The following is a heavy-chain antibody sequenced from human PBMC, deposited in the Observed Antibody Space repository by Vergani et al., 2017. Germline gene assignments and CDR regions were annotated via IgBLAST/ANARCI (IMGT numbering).Heavy chain of an antibody. CDR1: GFRFREHG. V-gene: IGHV3-23*01. D-gene: IGHD1-26*01. Sequence: EVQLLESGGGSVQPGESLRLSCVASGFRFREHGMNWVRQAPGKGLEWVSGISGHDHRTLYADSVKGRFIISRDISKNTLYLQMSSLRADDTAVYYCAKDRPRDWETPLFLFDYWGQGTLVAVSS. CDR2: ISGHDHRT. CDR3: AKDRPRDWETPLFLFDY. J-gene: IGHJ4*02.